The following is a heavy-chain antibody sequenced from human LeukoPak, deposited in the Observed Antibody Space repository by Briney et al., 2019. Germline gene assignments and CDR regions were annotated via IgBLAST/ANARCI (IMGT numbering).Heavy chain of an antibody. CDR2: INPNSGGT. V-gene: IGHV1-2*02. CDR3: AREAEQQLATWGY. CDR1: GYTFTGYY. Sequence: ASVKVSCKASGYTFTGYYMHWVRQAPGQGLEWMGWINPNSGGTNYAQKFQGRVTMTRDTSISTAYMELSRLRSDDTAVYCRAREAEQQLATWGYWGQGTLVTVSS. D-gene: IGHD6-13*01. J-gene: IGHJ4*02.